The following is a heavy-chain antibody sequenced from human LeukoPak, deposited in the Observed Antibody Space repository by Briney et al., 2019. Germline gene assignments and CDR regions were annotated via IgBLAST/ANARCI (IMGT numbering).Heavy chain of an antibody. J-gene: IGHJ3*02. Sequence: ASVKVSCKASGGTFSSYAISWVRQAPGQGLEWMGGIIPIFGAANYAQKFQGRVTITADESTSTAYMELSSLRSEDTAVYYCAREDSGSYVAFDIWGQGTMVTVSS. CDR2: IIPIFGAA. V-gene: IGHV1-69*13. D-gene: IGHD1-26*01. CDR3: AREDSGSYVAFDI. CDR1: GGTFSSYA.